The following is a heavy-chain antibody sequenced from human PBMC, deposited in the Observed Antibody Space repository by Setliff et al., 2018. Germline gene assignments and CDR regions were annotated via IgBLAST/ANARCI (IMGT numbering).Heavy chain of an antibody. Sequence: PSETLSLTCTVSGGSISSHYWTWIRQPAGKGLEWIGRLYTSGDTNYNPSLKSRVSMSLDTSKNQFTLKVISVTAADTAVYYCARGFLRYDSGTYYTYWGQGTLVTVSS. J-gene: IGHJ4*02. D-gene: IGHD3-10*01. CDR3: ARGFLRYDSGTYYTY. CDR2: LYTSGDT. CDR1: GGSISSHY. V-gene: IGHV4-4*07.